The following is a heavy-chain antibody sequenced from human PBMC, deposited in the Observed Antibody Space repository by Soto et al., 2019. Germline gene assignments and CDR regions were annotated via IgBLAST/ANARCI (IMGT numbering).Heavy chain of an antibody. CDR2: ISGYNGNT. V-gene: IGHV1-18*01. CDR3: AREGPAPYHDYGMDV. J-gene: IGHJ6*02. Sequence: QVQLVQSGGEVKKPGASVKVSCKTSGYSFTTYGISWVRQAPGQGLEWMGWISGYNGNTHYAQKFQGRVSMTTDTSTSTSYMELRSLRSDDTAVYYCAREGPAPYHDYGMDVWGQGTTVTVSS. CDR1: GYSFTTYG.